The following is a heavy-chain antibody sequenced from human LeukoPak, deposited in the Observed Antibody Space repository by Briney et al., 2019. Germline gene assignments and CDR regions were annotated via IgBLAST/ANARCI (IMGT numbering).Heavy chain of an antibody. CDR2: ISNSGTT. V-gene: IGHV4-31*11. CDR3: ARDVVVTSSPDAFDI. Sequence: PSETLSLTCAVSGDSVTSGGYFWTWIRQHPGKGLEWIGSISNSGTTSYNPSLKSRVSISLDTSNNHFSLRLGSVTAADTAVYFCARDVVVTSSPDAFDIWGQRTMVTVSS. D-gene: IGHD2-21*02. J-gene: IGHJ3*02. CDR1: GDSVTSGGYF.